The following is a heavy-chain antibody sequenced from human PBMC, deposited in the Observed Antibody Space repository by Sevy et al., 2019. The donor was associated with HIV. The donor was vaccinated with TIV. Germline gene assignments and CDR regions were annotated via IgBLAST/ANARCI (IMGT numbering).Heavy chain of an antibody. CDR3: ARAGAAADNWFDP. V-gene: IGHV3-48*02. J-gene: IGHJ5*02. CDR1: GFTFSSYS. CDR2: ISSSSSTI. Sequence: GGSLRRSCAASGFTFSSYSMNWVRQAPGKGLEWVSYISSSSSTIYYTDSVKGRSTISRDNAKNSLYLQLNSLRDEDTAVYYCARAGAAADNWFDPWGQGTLVTVSS. D-gene: IGHD6-13*01.